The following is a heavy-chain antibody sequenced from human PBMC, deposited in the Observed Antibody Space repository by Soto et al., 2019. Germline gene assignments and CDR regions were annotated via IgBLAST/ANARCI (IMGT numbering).Heavy chain of an antibody. J-gene: IGHJ4*02. Sequence: AAVKVSCKASGYTFTGYYMHWVRQAPGQGLEWMGWINPNSGGTNYAQKFQGWVTMTRDTSISTAYMELSRLRSDDTAVYYCARGYGSGTTGDYWGQGTLVTVSS. D-gene: IGHD3-10*01. CDR2: INPNSGGT. CDR1: GYTFTGYY. V-gene: IGHV1-2*04. CDR3: ARGYGSGTTGDY.